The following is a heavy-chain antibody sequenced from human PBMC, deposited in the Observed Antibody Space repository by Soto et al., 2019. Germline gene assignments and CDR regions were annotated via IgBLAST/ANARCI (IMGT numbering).Heavy chain of an antibody. D-gene: IGHD5-12*01. V-gene: IGHV1-69*01. Sequence: QVQLVQSGAEVKKPGSSVKVSCKASGGTFRTYAISWVRQAPGQGLEWMGGIIPVFDTTNYAQKFQGRVTITADESTGTAYMELSSLRSEDTGVYYCSRAGDGYPLGWFDPWGQGTLVTVSS. J-gene: IGHJ5*02. CDR2: IIPVFDTT. CDR1: GGTFRTYA. CDR3: SRAGDGYPLGWFDP.